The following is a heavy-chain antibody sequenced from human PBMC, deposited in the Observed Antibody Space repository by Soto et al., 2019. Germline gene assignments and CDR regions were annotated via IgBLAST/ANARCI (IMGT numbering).Heavy chain of an antibody. Sequence: GGSLRLSYAASGSTFSNYGMHWVRQAPGKALEWVAVISYDGSNKYYADSVRGRFTISRDNSKNTMYLQMNSLRAEDNAVYYCSKERMEQYQVLRCLEDWGQGALVTVCS. J-gene: IGHJ4*02. CDR1: GSTFSNYG. D-gene: IGHD2-2*01. CDR3: SKERMEQYQVLRCLED. V-gene: IGHV3-30*18. CDR2: ISYDGSNK.